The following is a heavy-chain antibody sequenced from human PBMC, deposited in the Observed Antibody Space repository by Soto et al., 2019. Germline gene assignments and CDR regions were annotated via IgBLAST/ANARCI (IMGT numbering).Heavy chain of an antibody. CDR3: ARDSGVYTMIVVVRNYGMDV. CDR1: GFTFSSYC. Sequence: EVQLVESGGGLVKPGGSLRLSCAASGFTFSSYCMNWVRQAPGKGLEWVSSISSSSSYIYYADSVKGRFTISRDNAKNSLYLQMNSLRAEDTAVYYCARDSGVYTMIVVVRNYGMDVWGQGTTVTVSS. J-gene: IGHJ6*02. D-gene: IGHD3-22*01. V-gene: IGHV3-21*01. CDR2: ISSSSSYI.